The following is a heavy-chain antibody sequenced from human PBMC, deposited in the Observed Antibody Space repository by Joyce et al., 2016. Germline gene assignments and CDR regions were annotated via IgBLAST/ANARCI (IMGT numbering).Heavy chain of an antibody. CDR1: GGSISNSRYQ. CDR2: MYYSGST. CDR3: AREGYSGYYYFDY. D-gene: IGHD5-12*01. Sequence: QLHLQESGPGLMKPSETLSLTCSVAGGSISNSRYQWGWIRQPPGKGPEWIGSMYYSGSTYYNPSLESRVTISVDTYKNQFSLKLTSVTAVDTAVYYCAREGYSGYYYFDYWGQGTLVTVSS. J-gene: IGHJ4*02. V-gene: IGHV4-39*07.